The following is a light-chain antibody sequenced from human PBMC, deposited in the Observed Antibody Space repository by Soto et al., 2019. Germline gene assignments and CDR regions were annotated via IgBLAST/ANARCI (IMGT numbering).Light chain of an antibody. CDR1: QNVKRNF. J-gene: IGKJ3*01. V-gene: IGKV3-20*01. CDR2: GTS. Sequence: ESVLTQSPGTLSLSPGERATLSCRASQNVKRNFLAWYQQTPGQGPRLLIDGTSGRAPGIPDSFSGSGSGTDCTLAISRREREEFAVYDCQHYRSSRIFGLGPGNKVEI. CDR3: QHYRSSRIFG.